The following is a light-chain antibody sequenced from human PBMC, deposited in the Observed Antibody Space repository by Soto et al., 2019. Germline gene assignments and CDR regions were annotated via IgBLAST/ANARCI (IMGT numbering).Light chain of an antibody. CDR1: QSVSSY. CDR2: DAS. Sequence: EIVLTQSPATLSLSPGERATLSCRASQSVSSYLAWYQQKPGQAPRLLIYDASNRATGIPARFSGSGSGTDFTLTISILEPEDFAVYYCQQRSNWQGTFGQGTKVEIK. CDR3: QQRSNWQGT. V-gene: IGKV3-11*01. J-gene: IGKJ1*01.